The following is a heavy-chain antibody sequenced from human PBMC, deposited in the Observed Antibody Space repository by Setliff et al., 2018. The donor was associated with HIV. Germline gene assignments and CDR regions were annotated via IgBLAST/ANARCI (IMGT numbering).Heavy chain of an antibody. J-gene: IGHJ6*03. CDR1: GDSVSSASYY. CDR2: IYYSGTT. V-gene: IGHV4-61*01. Sequence: SETLSLTCTVSGDSVSSASYYWSWIRQPPGKGLEWIGYIYYSGTTKYNPSLKSRVTISVDTSKNQFSLKLSSVTAADTAVYYCASEAWTSYRSSPGYYYYYMDVWGKGTTVTVSS. D-gene: IGHD6-6*01. CDR3: ASEAWTSYRSSPGYYYYYMDV.